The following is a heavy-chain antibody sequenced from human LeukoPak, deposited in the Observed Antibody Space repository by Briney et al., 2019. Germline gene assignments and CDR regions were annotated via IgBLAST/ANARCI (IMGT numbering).Heavy chain of an antibody. V-gene: IGHV4-39*02. CDR2: IYYSGST. J-gene: IGHJ6*04. CDR3: ARDVGPRVVPAAIVVWDV. Sequence: PSETLSLTCTVSGGSISSSSYYWGWIRQPPGKGLEWIGSIYYSGSTYYNPSLKSRVTISVDTSKNQFSLKLSSVTAADTAVYYCARDVGPRVVPAAIVVWDVWGKGTTVTVSS. D-gene: IGHD2-2*01. CDR1: GGSISSSSYY.